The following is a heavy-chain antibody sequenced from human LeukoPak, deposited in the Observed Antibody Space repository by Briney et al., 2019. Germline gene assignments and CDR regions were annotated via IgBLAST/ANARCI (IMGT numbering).Heavy chain of an antibody. CDR2: ISSSSSTI. V-gene: IGHV3-48*01. CDR1: GFTFRSYS. J-gene: IGHJ3*02. D-gene: IGHD3-10*01. Sequence: GGSLRLSCAASGFTFRSYSMNWVRQAPGKGLEWVSYISSSSSTIYYADSVKGRFTISRDNSKNTLYLQMNSLRAEDTAVYYCAKTYGSGSYYKGGAFDIWGQGTMVTVSS. CDR3: AKTYGSGSYYKGGAFDI.